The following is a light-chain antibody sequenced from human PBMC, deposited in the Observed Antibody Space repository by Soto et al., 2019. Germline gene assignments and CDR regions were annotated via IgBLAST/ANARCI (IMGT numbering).Light chain of an antibody. Sequence: DIVMTQSPDSLAVSLGERATINCKSNQSVFSNSKNRNHLSWYQQKPGQPHKLLIYWATTRESGVPDRFSGSGSGTDLTLTVSGLQAEVVAISYLHQYLRSPLTFGGGTKVEIK. J-gene: IGKJ4*01. CDR1: QSVFSNSKNRNH. CDR3: HQYLRSPLT. V-gene: IGKV4-1*01. CDR2: WAT.